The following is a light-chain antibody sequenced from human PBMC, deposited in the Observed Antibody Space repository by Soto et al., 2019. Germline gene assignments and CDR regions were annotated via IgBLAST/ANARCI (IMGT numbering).Light chain of an antibody. J-gene: IGLJ3*02. V-gene: IGLV2-8*01. CDR3: SSHAGINNVV. CDR2: EVT. CDR1: SSDVGGYNY. Sequence: QAVVTQPPSASGSPGQSVTISCTGTSSDVGGYNYVSWYQQHPGKAPKLMIYEVTKRPSGVPDRFSGSKSGNTASLPVSGLQAEDEADYYCSSHAGINNVVFGGGTQLTVL.